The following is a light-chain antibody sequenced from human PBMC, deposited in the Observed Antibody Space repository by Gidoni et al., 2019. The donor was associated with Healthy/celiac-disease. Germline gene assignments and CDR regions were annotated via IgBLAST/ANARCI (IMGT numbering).Light chain of an antibody. Sequence: PVPTQPPPAPDAPAHRVTISCTGSLSTIGAGYDVHWYQQLPGTAPKLLIYGHSNRPSGVPDRFSGSKSGTSASLAITWLQAEDEADYSCQSYDSSLGGLVFGGGAKLTVL. J-gene: IGLJ2*01. CDR3: QSYDSSLGGLV. CDR1: LSTIGAGYD. CDR2: GHS. V-gene: IGLV1-40*01.